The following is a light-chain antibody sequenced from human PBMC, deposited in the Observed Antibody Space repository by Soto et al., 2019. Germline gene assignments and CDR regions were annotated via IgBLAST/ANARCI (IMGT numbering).Light chain of an antibody. CDR2: GTT. Sequence: EIVLTQSPGTLSLSSGERATLSCRASQSVTSNSLAWYQQRPGQAPRLLIYGTTTRATGIPDRFSGSGSGTDFTLIISRLESEDFAMYFCQQYGTSPCTFGQGTRLDIK. CDR1: QSVTSNS. V-gene: IGKV3-20*01. CDR3: QQYGTSPCT. J-gene: IGKJ2*02.